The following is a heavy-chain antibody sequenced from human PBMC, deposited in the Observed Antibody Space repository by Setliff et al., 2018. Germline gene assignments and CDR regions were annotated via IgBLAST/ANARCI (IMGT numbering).Heavy chain of an antibody. CDR2: IMPVFGTP. CDR3: GSRQFPGGGNYYYFMDV. D-gene: IGHD1-1*01. CDR1: GGTFRDFA. J-gene: IGHJ6*03. Sequence: ASVKVSCKASGGTFRDFAVSWVRQAPGQGLEWMGGIMPVFGTPDYAQKFEGRVTISADETTTTAYLELSSLRSEDTGVYYCGSRQFPGGGNYYYFMDVWGKGTTVTVSS. V-gene: IGHV1-69*13.